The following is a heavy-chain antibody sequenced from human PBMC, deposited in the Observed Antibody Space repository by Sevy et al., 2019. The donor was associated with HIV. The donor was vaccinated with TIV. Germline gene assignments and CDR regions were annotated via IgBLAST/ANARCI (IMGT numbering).Heavy chain of an antibody. CDR1: GCSFTSYW. Sequence: GESLKISCKGSGCSFTSYWIGWVRQMPGKGLEWMGIIYPGDSDTRYSPSFQGQVTISADKSISTAYLQWSSLKASDTAMYYCARPRTTVVSRDAFDIWGQGTMVTVSS. CDR2: IYPGDSDT. V-gene: IGHV5-51*01. D-gene: IGHD4-17*01. CDR3: ARPRTTVVSRDAFDI. J-gene: IGHJ3*02.